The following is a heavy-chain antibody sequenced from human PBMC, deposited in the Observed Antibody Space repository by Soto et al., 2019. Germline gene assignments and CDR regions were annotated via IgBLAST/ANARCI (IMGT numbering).Heavy chain of an antibody. Sequence: KTSETLSLTCTVSGGSISRYYWSWIRQPPGKGPEWIGYIYDSGTTHYNPSLESRVTTSVDTSKNQFSLKLNSVTAADTAMYFCTRVTESTLDPWGQGTLVTVSS. J-gene: IGHJ5*02. CDR3: TRVTESTLDP. D-gene: IGHD3-10*01. CDR2: IYDSGTT. CDR1: GGSISRYY. V-gene: IGHV4-4*09.